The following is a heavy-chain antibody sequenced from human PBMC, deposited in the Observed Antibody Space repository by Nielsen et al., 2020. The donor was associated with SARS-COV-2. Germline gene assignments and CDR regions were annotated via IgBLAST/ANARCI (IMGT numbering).Heavy chain of an antibody. J-gene: IGHJ4*02. D-gene: IGHD1-26*01. V-gene: IGHV3-9*01. CDR3: AKVGAGTVDY. Sequence: SLKISCAASEFTFSSYSMNWVRQAPGKGLEWVSGISWNSGSIGYADSVKGRFTISRDNAKNSLYLQMNSLRAEDTALYYCAKVGAGTVDYWGQGTLVTVSS. CDR2: ISWNSGSI. CDR1: EFTFSSYS.